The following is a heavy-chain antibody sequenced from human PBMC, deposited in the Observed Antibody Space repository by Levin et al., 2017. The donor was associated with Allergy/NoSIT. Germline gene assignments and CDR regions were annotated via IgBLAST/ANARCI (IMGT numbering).Heavy chain of an antibody. CDR1: GYNFNNYW. Sequence: GESLKISCKGSGYNFNNYWIGWVRQMAGKGLEWMGIIYAGNSDIRYGPSFRGQVTFSVDKSISTAFLQWSSLKASDTAMYYCARATDYGSGNFPNWFDPWGQGTLVIVSS. CDR2: IYAGNSDI. J-gene: IGHJ5*02. D-gene: IGHD3-10*01. CDR3: ARATDYGSGNFPNWFDP. V-gene: IGHV5-51*01.